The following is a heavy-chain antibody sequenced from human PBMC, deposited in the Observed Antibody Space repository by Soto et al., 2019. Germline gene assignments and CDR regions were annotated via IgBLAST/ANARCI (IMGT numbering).Heavy chain of an antibody. CDR3: ARRGKPDDYSKYEREFPYYYGMDV. V-gene: IGHV5-51*01. CDR1: GYSFTSYW. Sequence: GESLKISCKGSGYSFTSYWIGWVRQMPGKGLEWMGIIYPGDSDTRYSPSFQGQVTISADKSISTAYLQWSSLKASDTAMYYCARRGKPDDYSKYEREFPYYYGMDVWAQGTTVTVSS. CDR2: IYPGDSDT. D-gene: IGHD4-4*01. J-gene: IGHJ6*02.